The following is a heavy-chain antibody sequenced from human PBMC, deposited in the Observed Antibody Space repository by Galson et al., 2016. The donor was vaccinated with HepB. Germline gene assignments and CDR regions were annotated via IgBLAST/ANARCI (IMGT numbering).Heavy chain of an antibody. J-gene: IGHJ5*02. V-gene: IGHV1-46*01. CDR2: INPSGGSA. CDR3: ARDSKQWLVRRNWFDP. D-gene: IGHD6-19*01. CDR1: GYTFTSYY. Sequence: SVKVSCKASGYTFTSYYKHWVRQAPGQGLEWMGIINPSGGSATYAQKFQGRVTMTRDTSTSTVYMELSSLRSEDTALYYCARDSKQWLVRRNWFDPWGQGTLVTVSS.